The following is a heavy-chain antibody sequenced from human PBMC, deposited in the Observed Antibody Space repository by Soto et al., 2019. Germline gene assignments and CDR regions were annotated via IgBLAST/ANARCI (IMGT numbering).Heavy chain of an antibody. CDR3: AREVAARPLLYY. CDR1: GGSVISGSYY. V-gene: IGHV4-61*01. D-gene: IGHD6-6*01. Sequence: PSETLSLTCTVSGGSVISGSYYWIWIRQPPGKGLEWIGYIYYSGSTNYNPSLKSRVTISVDTSKNQFSLKLSSVTAADTAVYYCAREVAARPLLYYWGQGTLVTVS. J-gene: IGHJ4*02. CDR2: IYYSGST.